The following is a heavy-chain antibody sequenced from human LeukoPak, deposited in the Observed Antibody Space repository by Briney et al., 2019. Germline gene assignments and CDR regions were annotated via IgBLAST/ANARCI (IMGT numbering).Heavy chain of an antibody. J-gene: IGHJ4*02. D-gene: IGHD3-22*01. V-gene: IGHV3-23*01. CDR3: ATDYYDRSGDYTFDH. Sequence: HPGGSLRLSCAASGFAFRDYAMSWVRQAPGKGLEWVSVISSGGATAHYTDSVKGRFTISRDNYKNTVSLQMNSLRAEDTAVYYCATDYYDRSGDYTFDHWGQGTQVTVSS. CDR1: GFAFRDYA. CDR2: ISSGGATA.